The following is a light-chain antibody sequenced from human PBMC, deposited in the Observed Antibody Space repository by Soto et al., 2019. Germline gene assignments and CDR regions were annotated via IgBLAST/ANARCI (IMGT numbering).Light chain of an antibody. CDR2: AAY. CDR3: QKYNSDPPLT. CDR1: QGISNY. J-gene: IGKJ4*01. V-gene: IGKV1-27*01. Sequence: IQMTQSPSSLSASLGDRVTITCLASQGISNYLAWYQQKPGKVPKILIYAAYTLKSGVPSRFSGSGSGTAFTITISSLQPEDVATYYCQKYNSDPPLTFGGGTKV.